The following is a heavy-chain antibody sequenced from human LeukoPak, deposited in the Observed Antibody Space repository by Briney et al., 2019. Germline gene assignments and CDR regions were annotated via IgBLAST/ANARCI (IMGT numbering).Heavy chain of an antibody. Sequence: SVKVSCKASGGTFSSYAISWVRQAPGQGLEWMGGIIPIFGTANYAQKLQGRVTMTTDTSTSTAYMELRSLRSDDTAVYYCARGIAAAGTGADYWGQGTLVTVSS. CDR3: ARGIAAAGTGADY. D-gene: IGHD6-13*01. V-gene: IGHV1-69*05. J-gene: IGHJ4*02. CDR1: GGTFSSYA. CDR2: IIPIFGTA.